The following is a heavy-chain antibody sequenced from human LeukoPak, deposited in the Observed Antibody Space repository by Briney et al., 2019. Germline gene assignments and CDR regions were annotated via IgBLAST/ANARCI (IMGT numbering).Heavy chain of an antibody. CDR2: ISPSGGST. V-gene: IGHV1-46*01. J-gene: IGHJ4*02. Sequence: ASVKVSCKASGYTFTGYYMHWVRQAPGQGLEWMGIISPSGGSTSYAQKFQGRITMTRDMSTSTVYMELSSLRSEDSAVYFCARVTVAGSYYGGLHYWGQGTLVTVSS. CDR1: GYTFTGYY. D-gene: IGHD3-10*01. CDR3: ARVTVAGSYYGGLHY.